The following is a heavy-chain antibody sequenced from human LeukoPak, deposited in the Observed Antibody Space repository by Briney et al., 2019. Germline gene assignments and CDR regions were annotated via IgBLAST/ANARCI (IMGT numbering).Heavy chain of an antibody. CDR1: GGSISSSTYY. D-gene: IGHD5-12*01. CDR2: IYHSGST. Sequence: SETLSLTCTVSGGSISSSTYYWGWIRQPPGKGLEWIGSIYHSGSTYYNPSLKSRVTISVDTSKNQFSLKLSSVTAADTAVYYCARARGYSGYDYWYFDLWGRGTLVTVSS. V-gene: IGHV4-39*07. J-gene: IGHJ2*01. CDR3: ARARGYSGYDYWYFDL.